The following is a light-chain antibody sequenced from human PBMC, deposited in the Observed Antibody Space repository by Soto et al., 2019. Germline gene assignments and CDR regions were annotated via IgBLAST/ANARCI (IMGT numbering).Light chain of an antibody. CDR2: DTS. CDR3: QQNGALPPT. J-gene: IGKJ1*01. CDR1: QSVISNF. V-gene: IGKV3-20*01. Sequence: EVVLTQSPGTLSLSPGESATLSCRASQSVISNFLAWYQQKPAQAPRLLIYDTSNRATGIPDRFSGSGSGTDFTLTISRLEPEDFAVYYWQQNGALPPTFGHGTKVEIK.